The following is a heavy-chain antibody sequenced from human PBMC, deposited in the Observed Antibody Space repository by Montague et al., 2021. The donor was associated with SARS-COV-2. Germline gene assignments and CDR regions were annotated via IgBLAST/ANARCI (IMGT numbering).Heavy chain of an antibody. V-gene: IGHV4-59*12. D-gene: IGHD6-19*01. Sequence: SETLSLTCVVSGGSINTNHWTWVRQPSGKGLEWIGHDFYTGSTKYNPSLESRVTISIDTSKNQFALRLNSVSAADTAIDYCARLISSGWTDAFDFWGQGTMVTVSS. CDR3: ARLISSGWTDAFDF. CDR1: GGSINTNH. J-gene: IGHJ3*01. CDR2: DFYTGST.